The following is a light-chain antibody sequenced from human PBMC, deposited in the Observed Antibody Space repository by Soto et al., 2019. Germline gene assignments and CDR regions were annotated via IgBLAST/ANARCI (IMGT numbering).Light chain of an antibody. J-gene: IGKJ2*01. CDR2: DAS. CDR3: QQRSNWPPGYT. V-gene: IGKV3-11*01. CDR1: QSVRSY. Sequence: EIVLTQSPATLSLSPGERATLSCRAGQSVRSYLAWYQQKPGQAPRLLIYDASNRATGIPARFSGSGSGTDFTLTISSLEPEDFAVYYCQQRSNWPPGYTFGQGTKLEIK.